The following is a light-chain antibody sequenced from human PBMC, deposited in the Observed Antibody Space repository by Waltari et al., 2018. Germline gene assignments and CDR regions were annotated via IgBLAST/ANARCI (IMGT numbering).Light chain of an antibody. J-gene: IGKJ1*01. CDR3: QQSYSTPRM. Sequence: DIQMTQSPSSLSASVGDRVTITCRASQSISSYLNWYQQKPGKAPKLLLYAASSLQSGVPSRFSGSGSGTDFTLTISSLQPEDFATYYCQQSYSTPRMFGQGTKVEIK. CDR1: QSISSY. V-gene: IGKV1-39*01. CDR2: AAS.